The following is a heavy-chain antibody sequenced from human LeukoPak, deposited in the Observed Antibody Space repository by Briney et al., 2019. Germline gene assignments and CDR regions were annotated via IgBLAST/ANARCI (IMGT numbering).Heavy chain of an antibody. CDR2: INHSGST. J-gene: IGHJ3*02. D-gene: IGHD2-8*02. CDR3: ARDRIHAGGYLDAFDI. V-gene: IGHV4-34*01. CDR1: GDSMNNYF. Sequence: SETLSLTCSVSGDSMNNYFWSWIRQPPGKGLEWIGEINHSGSTNYNPSLKSRVTISVDTPKNQFSLKLSSVTAADTAVYYCARDRIHAGGYLDAFDIWGQGTMVTVAS.